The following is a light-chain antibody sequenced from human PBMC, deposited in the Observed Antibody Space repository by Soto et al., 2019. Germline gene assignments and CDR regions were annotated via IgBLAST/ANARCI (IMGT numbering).Light chain of an antibody. CDR1: SSDVGAYNY. CDR3: CSYAGSNTRV. Sequence: QSALTQPRSVSGSPGQSVTISCSGTSSDVGAYNYVSWYQQHPGKAPKLMILDVYKRPSGVPARFSGSKSGNTASLTISGLQADDEDDYYCCSYAGSNTRVFGTGTKLTVL. J-gene: IGLJ1*01. CDR2: DVY. V-gene: IGLV2-11*01.